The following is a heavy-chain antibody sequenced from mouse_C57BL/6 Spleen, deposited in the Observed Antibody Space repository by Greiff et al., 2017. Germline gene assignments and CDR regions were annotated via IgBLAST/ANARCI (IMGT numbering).Heavy chain of an antibody. CDR2: IRNKANGYTT. J-gene: IGHJ1*03. Sequence: DVQLVESGGGLVQPGGSLSLSCAASGFTFTDYYMSWVRQPPGKALEWLGFIRNKANGYTTEYSASVKGRFTISRDNSQSILYLQMNALRAEDSATYYCAHGSSWWYFDVWGTGTTVTVSS. CDR1: GFTFTDYY. V-gene: IGHV7-3*01. D-gene: IGHD1-1*01. CDR3: AHGSSWWYFDV.